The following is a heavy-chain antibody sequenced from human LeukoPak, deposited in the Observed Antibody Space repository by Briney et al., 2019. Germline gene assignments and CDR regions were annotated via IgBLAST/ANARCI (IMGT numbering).Heavy chain of an antibody. D-gene: IGHD3-10*01. Sequence: GASVKVSCKASGYTFTNYAIHWVRQAPGQRLEWMGWINAANSNTKYSEQFQGRVTITRDTSASTAYMEMSGLKSEDTAVYYCARAHQPLWFGDLRVYAMDVWGKGTTVTVSS. CDR3: ARAHQPLWFGDLRVYAMDV. CDR2: INAANSNT. CDR1: GYTFTNYA. V-gene: IGHV1-3*01. J-gene: IGHJ6*04.